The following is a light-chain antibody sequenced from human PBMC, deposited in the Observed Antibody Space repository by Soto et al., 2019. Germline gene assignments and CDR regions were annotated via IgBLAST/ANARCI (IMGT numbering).Light chain of an antibody. Sequence: EIVLTHSPGTLSLSPGERATLSCRASQTVSSSYLAWYQQKPGQAPRLLIYGASSRATGIPDRFSGSGSGTDFTLSISRLEPEDFAVYYCQQYGSSSWTFGQGTKWIS. CDR3: QQYGSSSWT. J-gene: IGKJ1*01. CDR2: GAS. V-gene: IGKV3-20*01. CDR1: QTVSSSY.